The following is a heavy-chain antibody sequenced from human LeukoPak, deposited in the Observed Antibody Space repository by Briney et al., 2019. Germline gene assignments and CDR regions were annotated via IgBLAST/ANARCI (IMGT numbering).Heavy chain of an antibody. CDR3: ASHSSGSPYYYYMDV. D-gene: IGHD6-19*01. J-gene: IGHJ6*03. Sequence: SETPSLTCTVSGASITSYYWSWIRQPAGKGLEWIARFYTSGSTNYNPSLKSRVTMSVDTSKNQFSLKLSSVTAADTAVYYCASHSSGSPYYYYMDVWGKGTTITVSS. CDR1: GASITSYY. CDR2: FYTSGST. V-gene: IGHV4-4*07.